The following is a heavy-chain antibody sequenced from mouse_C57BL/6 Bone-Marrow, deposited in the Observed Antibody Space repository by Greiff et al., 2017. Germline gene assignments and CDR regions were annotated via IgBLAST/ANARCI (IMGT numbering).Heavy chain of an antibody. CDR1: GYTFTSYW. Sequence: QVQLQQPGAELVKPGASVKLSCKASGYTFTSYWMHWVKQRPGQGLEWIGMIHPNSGSTNYNEKFKSKATLTVDKSSSTAYMQLSSLTSEDSAVYYYAGRRGFYWYIDVWGTGTTVTVSS. V-gene: IGHV1-64*01. CDR3: AGRRGFYWYIDV. J-gene: IGHJ1*03. CDR2: IHPNSGST.